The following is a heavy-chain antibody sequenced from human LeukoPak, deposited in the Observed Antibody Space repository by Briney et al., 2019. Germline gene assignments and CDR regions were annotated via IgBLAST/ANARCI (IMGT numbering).Heavy chain of an antibody. CDR1: GGSISSYY. V-gene: IGHV4-59*01. Sequence: SETLSLTCTVSGGSISSYYWSWLRQPPGKGLEWIGYIYYSGSTNYNPSLKSRVTISVATSKNHFSLKLSSVTAADTALYYCAREAPYYYDSSGYYYGDWFDPWGQGTLVTVSS. CDR2: IYYSGST. CDR3: AREAPYYYDSSGYYYGDWFDP. D-gene: IGHD3-22*01. J-gene: IGHJ5*02.